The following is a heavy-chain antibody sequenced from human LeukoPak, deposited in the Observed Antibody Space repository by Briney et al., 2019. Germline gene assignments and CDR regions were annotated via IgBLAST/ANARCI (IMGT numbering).Heavy chain of an antibody. Sequence: EASVKVSCKASGYTFTGYYMHWVRQAPGQGLEWMGWINPNSGGTNYAQKFQGRVTMTRDTSISTAYMELSRLRSDDTAVYYCARAGNVAQAGNWFDPWGQGTLVTVSS. J-gene: IGHJ5*02. D-gene: IGHD1-1*01. CDR2: INPNSGGT. CDR3: ARAGNVAQAGNWFDP. CDR1: GYTFTGYY. V-gene: IGHV1-2*02.